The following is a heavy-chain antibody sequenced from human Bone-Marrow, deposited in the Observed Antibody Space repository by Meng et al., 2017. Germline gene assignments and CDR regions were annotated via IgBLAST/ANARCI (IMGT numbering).Heavy chain of an antibody. CDR2: TEWDDDK. Sequence: SGPTLVKPTQTLTLTCTFSGFSLSTSGMCGRWVRQPPGKALEWLALTEWDDDKYYSTSLKTRRTISKDTSKNQVVLTMTNMDPVDTDTYYCARCLIAAAGADNWFDPWGQGTLVTVSS. D-gene: IGHD6-13*01. CDR3: ARCLIAAAGADNWFDP. CDR1: GFSLSTSGMC. V-gene: IGHV2-70*20. J-gene: IGHJ5*02.